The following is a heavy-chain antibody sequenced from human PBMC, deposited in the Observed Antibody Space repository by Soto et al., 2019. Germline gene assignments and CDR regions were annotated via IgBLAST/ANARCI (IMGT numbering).Heavy chain of an antibody. CDR2: TYYRSKWYN. CDR1: GDSVSSNSAA. J-gene: IGHJ6*02. CDR3: ARYTMVRGVAYYYGMDV. Sequence: SQTLSLTCAISGDSVSSNSAAWNWIRQSPSRGLEWLGRTYYRSKWYNDYAVSVKSRITINPDTSKNQFSLQLNSVTPEDTAVYYCARYTMVRGVAYYYGMDVWGQGTTVTVS. V-gene: IGHV6-1*01. D-gene: IGHD3-10*01.